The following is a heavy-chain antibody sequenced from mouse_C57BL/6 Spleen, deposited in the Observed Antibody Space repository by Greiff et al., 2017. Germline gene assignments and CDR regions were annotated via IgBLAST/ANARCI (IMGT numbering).Heavy chain of an antibody. V-gene: IGHV1-69*01. D-gene: IGHD2-2*01. CDR2: IDPSDSYT. J-gene: IGHJ4*01. CDR1: GYTFTSYW. Sequence: VQLQQPGAELVMPGASVKLSCKASGYTFTSYWMHWVKQRPGQGLEWIGEIDPSDSYTNYNQKFKGKSTLTVDKSSSTAYMQLSSLTSEDSAVYYGARSGSNMVSGGAMDYWGQGTSVTVSS. CDR3: ARSGSNMVSGGAMDY.